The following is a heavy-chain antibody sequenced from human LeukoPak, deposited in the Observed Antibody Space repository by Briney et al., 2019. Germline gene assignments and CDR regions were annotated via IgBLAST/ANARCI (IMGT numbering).Heavy chain of an antibody. Sequence: SETLSLTCAVYSGSFSGYYWSWIRQPPGKGLEWIGEINHSGSTNYNPSLKSRVTISVDTSKNQFSLKLSSVTAADTAVYYCARSSRVTAYGSGSYPDYWGQGTLITVSS. CDR3: ARSSRVTAYGSGSYPDY. D-gene: IGHD3-10*01. J-gene: IGHJ4*02. V-gene: IGHV4-34*01. CDR2: INHSGST. CDR1: SGSFSGYY.